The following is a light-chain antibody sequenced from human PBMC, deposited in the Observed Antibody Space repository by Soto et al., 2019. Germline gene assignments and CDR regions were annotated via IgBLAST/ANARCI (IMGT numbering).Light chain of an antibody. V-gene: IGKV1-5*03. CDR2: KAS. CDR3: QDYNNARCT. CDR1: QSISSW. Sequence: DIQMTQSPSTLSASVGDRVTITCRASQSISSWLAGYQQKPGKAPKLLIYKASSLESGVPSGFSGSGSGTEFTLTISSLQADDFATYYCQDYNNARCTFDQGTKLEIK. J-gene: IGKJ2*02.